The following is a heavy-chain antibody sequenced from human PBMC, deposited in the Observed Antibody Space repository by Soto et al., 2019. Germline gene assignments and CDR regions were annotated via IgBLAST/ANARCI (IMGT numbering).Heavy chain of an antibody. CDR3: ARDRLCSGGSCYWGPPNWFDP. CDR2: IWYDGSNK. J-gene: IGHJ5*02. D-gene: IGHD2-15*01. CDR1: GFTFSSYG. V-gene: IGHV3-33*01. Sequence: GGSLRLSCAASGFTFSSYGMHWVRQAPGKGLEWVAVIWYDGSNKYYADSVKGRFTISRDNSKNTLYLQMNSLRAEDTAVYYCARDRLCSGGSCYWGPPNWFDPWGQGTLVTVSS.